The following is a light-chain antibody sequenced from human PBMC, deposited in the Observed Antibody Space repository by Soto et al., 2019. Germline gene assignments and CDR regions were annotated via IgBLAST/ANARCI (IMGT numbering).Light chain of an antibody. J-gene: IGKJ1*01. CDR2: AAS. CDR1: QTIMTY. V-gene: IGKV1-39*01. Sequence: DIQMTQSPSSLSASVGDEVTITCRASQTIMTYLNWYQLKPGKPPRLLIYAASSLQSGVPSRFSGSGSGTDLTLTISSLQHEYFATYSCQQSYNTPQTFGRGTKVEIK. CDR3: QQSYNTPQT.